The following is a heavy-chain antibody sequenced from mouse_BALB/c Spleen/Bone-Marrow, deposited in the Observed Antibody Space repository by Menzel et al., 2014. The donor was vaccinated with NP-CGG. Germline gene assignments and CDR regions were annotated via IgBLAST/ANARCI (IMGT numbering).Heavy chain of an antibody. CDR1: GFNVKDTY. CDR3: ASYVYGYYLDY. D-gene: IGHD2-2*01. V-gene: IGHV14-3*02. Sequence: VQLQQSGAELVKPGASVKLSCTASGFNVKDTYIHWVKQRPEQGLEWIERIDPANGNTKYDPKFQGKATITADTSSNTSYLQLSSLTSEDTAVYYCASYVYGYYLDYWGQGTTLTVSS. CDR2: IDPANGNT. J-gene: IGHJ2*01.